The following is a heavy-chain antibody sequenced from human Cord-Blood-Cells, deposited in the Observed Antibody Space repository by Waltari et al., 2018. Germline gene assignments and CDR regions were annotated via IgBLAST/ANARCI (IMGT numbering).Heavy chain of an antibody. Sequence: QVQLVESGGGVVQPGRSLRLSCAASGFTFSSYAMHWVRQAPGKGLEWVAGISYDGSNKYYADSVKGRFTISRDNSKNTLYLQMNSLRAEDTAVYYCARGGGAGRFDYWGQGTLVTVSS. CDR1: GFTFSSYA. J-gene: IGHJ4*02. D-gene: IGHD6-19*01. CDR2: ISYDGSNK. V-gene: IGHV3-30-3*01. CDR3: ARGGGAGRFDY.